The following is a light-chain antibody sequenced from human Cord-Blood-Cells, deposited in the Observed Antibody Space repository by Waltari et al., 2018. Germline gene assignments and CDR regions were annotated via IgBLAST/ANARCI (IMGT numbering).Light chain of an antibody. J-gene: IGKJ2*01. CDR3: QQYGSSRYT. Sequence: EIVLTRSPGTLSLPAWERATLSCRASQSVSSSYLAWYQQKPGQAPRLLIYGASSRATGIPDRFSGSGSGTDFTLTISRLEPEDFAVYYCQQYGSSRYTFGQGTKLEIK. CDR1: QSVSSSY. CDR2: GAS. V-gene: IGKV3-20*01.